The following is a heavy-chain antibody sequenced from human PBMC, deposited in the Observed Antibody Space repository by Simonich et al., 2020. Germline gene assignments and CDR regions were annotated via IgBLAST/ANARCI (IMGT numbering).Heavy chain of an antibody. Sequence: VHGGAEVKKPGASVKVSCKVSGYTLTELSMHWVRQAPGKGLEWMGGFDPEDGETIYAQKFQGRVTMTEDTSTDAAYMELSSLRYEDTAVYYCATGNLPTTQGGVFDYWGQGTLVTVSS. J-gene: IGHJ4*02. CDR3: ATGNLPTTQGGVFDY. CDR1: GYTLTELS. D-gene: IGHD5-12*01. CDR2: FDPEDGET. V-gene: IGHV1-24*01.